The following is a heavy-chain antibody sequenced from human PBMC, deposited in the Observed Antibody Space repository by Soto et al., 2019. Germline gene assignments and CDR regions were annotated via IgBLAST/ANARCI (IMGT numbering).Heavy chain of an antibody. Sequence: LSLTCGVSGGTVAGSHWWSWVRQCPGRGLEWIGNVYHTGDTNFNPSLQSRVTFSVDKSNNQFSLRLTSVTAADTAVYLCAREIVTAGATNYFDPWGPATLVTLSS. CDR1: GGTVAGSHW. V-gene: IGHV4-4*01. CDR2: VYHTGDT. D-gene: IGHD2-21*02. J-gene: IGHJ5*02. CDR3: AREIVTAGATNYFDP.